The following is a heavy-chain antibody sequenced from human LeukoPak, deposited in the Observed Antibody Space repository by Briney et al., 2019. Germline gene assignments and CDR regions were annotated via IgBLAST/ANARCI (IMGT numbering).Heavy chain of an antibody. V-gene: IGHV1-18*01. CDR1: GYTFTSYG. CDR2: ISAYNGNT. Sequence: ASVKVSCKASGYTFTSYGISWVRQAPGQGLEWMGWISAYNGNTNYAQKLQGRVTTTTDTSTSTAYMELRSLRSDDTAVYYCARDSYDSSGYYSCDYWGQGTLVTVSS. J-gene: IGHJ4*02. CDR3: ARDSYDSSGYYSCDY. D-gene: IGHD3-22*01.